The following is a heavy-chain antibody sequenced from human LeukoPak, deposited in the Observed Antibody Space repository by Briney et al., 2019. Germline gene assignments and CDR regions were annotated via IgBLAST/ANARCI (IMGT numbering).Heavy chain of an antibody. CDR2: MKSRGSGGTT. Sequence: SGGSLRLSCEGSGFTFSDAWMNWVRQAPGKGLEWVGRMKSRGSGGTTDYAAPVKSRFTISRDDSKNTLFLQMSSLQAEDTAVYYCAWAWTYYFDMAVWGQGTTVTVSS. D-gene: IGHD3/OR15-3a*01. CDR3: AWAWTYYFDMAV. CDR1: GFTFSDAW. V-gene: IGHV3-15*01. J-gene: IGHJ6*02.